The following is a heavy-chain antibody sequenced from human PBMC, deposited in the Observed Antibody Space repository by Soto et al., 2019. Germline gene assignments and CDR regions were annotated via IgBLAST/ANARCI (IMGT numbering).Heavy chain of an antibody. V-gene: IGHV1-3*01. D-gene: IGHD3-10*01. CDR2: INAGNGNT. J-gene: IGHJ6*03. CDR1: GYTFTSYA. CDR3: ARVWGVTKNYYYYMDV. Sequence: ASVKVSCKASGYTFTSYAMHWVRQAPGQRLEWMGWINAGNGNTKYSQKFQGRVTITRDTSASTAYMELSSLRSGDTAVYYCARVWGVTKNYYYYMDVWGKGTTVTVSS.